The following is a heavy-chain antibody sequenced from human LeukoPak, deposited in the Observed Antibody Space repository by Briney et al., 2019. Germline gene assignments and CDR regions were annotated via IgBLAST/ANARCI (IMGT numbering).Heavy chain of an antibody. V-gene: IGHV4-34*01. Sequence: SETLSLTCAVYGGSFSDYYWSWIRQSPGKGLEWIGEISPSGSTNYNPSLKSRVTMSVDTSKNQFSLKLSSVTAADTAVYYCARDSGYFDWSSPYGMDVWGQGTTVTVSS. D-gene: IGHD3-9*01. CDR3: ARDSGYFDWSSPYGMDV. CDR2: ISPSGST. CDR1: GGSFSDYY. J-gene: IGHJ6*02.